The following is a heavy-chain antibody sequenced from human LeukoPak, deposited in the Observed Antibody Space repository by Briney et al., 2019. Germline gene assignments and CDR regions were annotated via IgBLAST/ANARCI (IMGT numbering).Heavy chain of an antibody. CDR3: ATDLGSGWYFSVVY. CDR2: FDPEDGET. Sequence: ASVKVSCKVSGYTLTELSMHWVRQAPGKGLEWMGGFDPEDGETIYAQKFQGRVTMTEDTSTDTAYMELSSVRSEDTAVYYCATDLGSGWYFSVVYWGQGTLVTVSS. V-gene: IGHV1-24*01. CDR1: GYTLTELS. J-gene: IGHJ4*02. D-gene: IGHD6-19*01.